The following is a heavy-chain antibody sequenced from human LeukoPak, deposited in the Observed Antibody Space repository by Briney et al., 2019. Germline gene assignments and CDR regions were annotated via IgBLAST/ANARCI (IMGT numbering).Heavy chain of an antibody. Sequence: SETLSLTCTVSGVSITTYYWSWIRQPPGKGLEWIGYMYTTGNTNYNPSLASRVTLSLDASKNQFSLTLSSVTAADTAVYYCAKHDTLFGAAHFYMDVWGKGTTVTVSS. V-gene: IGHV4-59*08. CDR1: GVSITTYY. CDR2: MYTTGNT. D-gene: IGHD3-3*01. J-gene: IGHJ6*03. CDR3: AKHDTLFGAAHFYMDV.